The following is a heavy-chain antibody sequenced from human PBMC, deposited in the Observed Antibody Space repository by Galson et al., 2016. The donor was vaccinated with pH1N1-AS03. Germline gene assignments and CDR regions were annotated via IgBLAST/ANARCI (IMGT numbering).Heavy chain of an antibody. Sequence: SETLSLTCTVSGGSVSGYHWSWIRQPPGKGLEWIGYIYYKGSTTYTPSLKSRVTISVDTSKNHFSLKLTSVTAADTAVYYCARVTGFYQISALNIWGQGTMVTVSS. J-gene: IGHJ3*02. CDR3: ARVTGFYQISALNI. CDR1: GGSVSGYH. CDR2: IYYKGST. D-gene: IGHD2-2*01. V-gene: IGHV4-59*02.